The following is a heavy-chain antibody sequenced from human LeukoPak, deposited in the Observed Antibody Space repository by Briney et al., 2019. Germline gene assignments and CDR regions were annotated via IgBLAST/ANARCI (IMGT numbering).Heavy chain of an antibody. CDR3: ARDLRGWFGQKREGFFDH. CDR2: ISSNSNYI. Sequence: PGGSLRLSCAASGFTFSSYAMSWVRQAPGKGLEWVSSISSNSNYIYYADSMKGRFTISRDNAKNSLYLQMNSLRVEDTAVYYCARDLRGWFGQKREGFFDHWGQGALVTVSS. V-gene: IGHV3-21*01. D-gene: IGHD3-10*01. J-gene: IGHJ4*02. CDR1: GFTFSSYA.